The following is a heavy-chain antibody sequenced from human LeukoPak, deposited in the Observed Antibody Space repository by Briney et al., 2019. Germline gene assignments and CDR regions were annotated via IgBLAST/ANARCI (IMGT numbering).Heavy chain of an antibody. CDR2: ICYSGST. J-gene: IGHJ4*02. V-gene: IGHV4-39*07. CDR3: ARGEGSYGGYFDY. D-gene: IGHD4-17*01. Sequence: SETLSLTCTVSGGSISSSTCYWGWIRQSPGKGLEWIGTICYSGSTYYNPSLKSRVTISVDTSKNQFSLKLISVTAADTAVYYCARGEGSYGGYFDYWGQGTLVTVSS. CDR1: GGSISSSTCY.